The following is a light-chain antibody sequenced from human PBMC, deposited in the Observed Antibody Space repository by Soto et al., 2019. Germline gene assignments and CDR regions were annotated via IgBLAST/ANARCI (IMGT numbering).Light chain of an antibody. Sequence: DIQMTQSPSTLSASVGDRVTITCRATQSISSWLVWYQQKPGKAPKLLIYDASSLESGVPSRFSGSGSGTEFTLTISSLQPDDFATYYCQQYNSYSRLTFGGGTKVDIK. CDR1: QSISSW. J-gene: IGKJ4*01. CDR3: QQYNSYSRLT. CDR2: DAS. V-gene: IGKV1-5*01.